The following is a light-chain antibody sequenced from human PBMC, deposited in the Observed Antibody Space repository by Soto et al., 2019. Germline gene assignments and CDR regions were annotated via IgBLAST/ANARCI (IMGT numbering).Light chain of an antibody. Sequence: DIVMTQSPDSLAVSLGERATINCKSSQSVLYSSNNKNYLAWYQQKPGQPPKLLIFWASTRESGVPDRFSGSGAGTEFTLTISSLQAEDVAVYYCQQYYTTPQVTFGQGTRLEIK. CDR3: QQYYTTPQVT. J-gene: IGKJ5*01. V-gene: IGKV4-1*01. CDR2: WAS. CDR1: QSVLYSSNNKNY.